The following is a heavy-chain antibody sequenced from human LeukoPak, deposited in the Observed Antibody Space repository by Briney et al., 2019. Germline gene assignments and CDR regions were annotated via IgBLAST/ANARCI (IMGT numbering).Heavy chain of an antibody. CDR3: AISQGSYYDTSGYLGGDY. CDR1: GYTFTNYG. V-gene: IGHV1-18*01. D-gene: IGHD3-22*01. CDR2: LSAYSGNT. J-gene: IGHJ4*02. Sequence: ASVKVFCKASGYTFTNYGIFWVRQAPGQGLEWMGWLSAYSGNTNYAQKLQGRVTMTTETSTSTAYMELESLRSDDTAVYYCAISQGSYYDTSGYLGGDYWGQGTQVTVSS.